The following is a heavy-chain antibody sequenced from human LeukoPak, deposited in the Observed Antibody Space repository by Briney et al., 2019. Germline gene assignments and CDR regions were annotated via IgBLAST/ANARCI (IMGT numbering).Heavy chain of an antibody. V-gene: IGHV1-46*01. CDR1: GGTFTSYY. CDR3: ASSSNWNYNWFDP. D-gene: IGHD1-7*01. J-gene: IGHJ5*02. CDR2: INPSGGST. Sequence: ASVKVSCKASGGTFTSYYMHWVRQAPGQGLEWMGIINPSGGSTSYAQKFQGRVTMTRDTSTSTVYMELSSLRSEDTAVYYCASSSNWNYNWFDPWGQGTLVTVSS.